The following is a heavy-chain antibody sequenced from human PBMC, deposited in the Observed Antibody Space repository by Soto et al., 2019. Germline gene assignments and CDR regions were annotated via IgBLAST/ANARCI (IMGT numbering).Heavy chain of an antibody. V-gene: IGHV4-4*07. CDR1: GDSINNYY. D-gene: IGHD1-1*01. J-gene: IGHJ4*02. CDR2: IYSSGSA. CDR3: ARGGTRSADLPTY. Sequence: VRLQESGPGLVEPSETLSLTCSVSGDSINNYYWSWIRQPAGKGLEWIGRIYSSGSANYNPSLKTRGTMSVDTSKNPVVLSVTSVTAADTAVYFCARGGTRSADLPTYWGQGIQVIVSS.